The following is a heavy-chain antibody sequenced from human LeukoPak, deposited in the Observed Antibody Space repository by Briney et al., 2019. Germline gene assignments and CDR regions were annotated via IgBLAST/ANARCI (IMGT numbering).Heavy chain of an antibody. CDR3: AARIFSDVDY. D-gene: IGHD3-3*02. Sequence: NPSETLSLTCTVSGGSISSYYWSWIRQPPGKGLEWIGYIYYSGSTNYNPSLKSRVTISVDTSKNQFSLKLSSVTAADTAVYYCAARIFSDVDYWGQGTLVTVSS. V-gene: IGHV4-59*08. CDR2: IYYSGST. J-gene: IGHJ4*02. CDR1: GGSISSYY.